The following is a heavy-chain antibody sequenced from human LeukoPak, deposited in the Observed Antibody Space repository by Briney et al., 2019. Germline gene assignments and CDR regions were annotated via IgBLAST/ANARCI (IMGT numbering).Heavy chain of an antibody. V-gene: IGHV3-43D*03. Sequence: GGSLRLSCAASGFTFDDYAMHWVRQAPGKGLEWVSLISWDGGSTYYADSVKGRFTISRDNSKNSLYLQMNSLRAEDTAFYYCPKDGIAAAGSTFKYYYYYMDVWGKGTTVTVSS. CDR3: PKDGIAAAGSTFKYYYYYMDV. CDR1: GFTFDDYA. J-gene: IGHJ6*03. CDR2: ISWDGGST. D-gene: IGHD6-13*01.